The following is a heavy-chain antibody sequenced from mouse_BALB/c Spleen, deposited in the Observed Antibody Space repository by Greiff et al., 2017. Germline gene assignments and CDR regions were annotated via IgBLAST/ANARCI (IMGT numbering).Heavy chain of an antibody. J-gene: IGHJ3*01. CDR1: GYNFTSYW. CDR2: IYPGSGST. V-gene: IGHV1-55*01. CDR3: ARSSGNEGFAY. Sequence: VQLQQPGAELVKPGTSVKLSCKASGYNFTSYWINWVKLRPGQGLEWIGDIYPGSGSTNYNEKFKSKATLTVDTSSSTAYMQLSSLASEDSALYSGARSSGNEGFAYWGQGTLVTVSA.